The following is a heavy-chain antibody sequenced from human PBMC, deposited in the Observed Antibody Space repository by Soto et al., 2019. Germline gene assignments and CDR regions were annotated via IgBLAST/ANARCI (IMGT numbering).Heavy chain of an antibody. J-gene: IGHJ6*03. CDR2: IYHSGIT. Sequence: PSETLSLTCAVSGGSISSGNWWSWVRQSPGKELEWIGEIYHSGITNYNPSLKSRVTISVDTSKNQFSLKLSSVTAADTAVYYCARGVPGYYYYYYMDVWGKGTTVTVSS. D-gene: IGHD7-27*01. CDR3: ARGVPGYYYYYYMDV. V-gene: IGHV4-4*02. CDR1: GGSISSGNW.